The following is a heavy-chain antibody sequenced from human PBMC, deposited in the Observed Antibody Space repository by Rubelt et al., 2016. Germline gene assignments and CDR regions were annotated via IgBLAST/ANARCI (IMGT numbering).Heavy chain of an antibody. J-gene: IGHJ3*02. D-gene: IGHD1-26*01. CDR3: SRRSMGATSAFDI. Sequence: GKGLEWISYISSSSTTIYYADSVKGRFTISRDNAKNSLYLQMNSLRGEDTAVYDCSRRSMGATSAFDIWGQGTMVTVSS. V-gene: IGHV3-48*01. CDR2: ISSSSTTI.